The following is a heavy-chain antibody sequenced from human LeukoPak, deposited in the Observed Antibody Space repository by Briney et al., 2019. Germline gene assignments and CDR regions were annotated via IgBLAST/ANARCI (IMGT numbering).Heavy chain of an antibody. CDR2: INHSGST. Sequence: PSETLSLTCAVYGGSFSGYYWSWIPQPPGKGLEWIGEINHSGSTNYNPSLKSRVTISVDTSKNQFSLKLSSVTAADTAVYYCARDPAWDSYWGQGTLVTVSS. V-gene: IGHV4-34*01. J-gene: IGHJ4*02. CDR1: GGSFSGYY. CDR3: ARDPAWDSY. D-gene: IGHD1-26*01.